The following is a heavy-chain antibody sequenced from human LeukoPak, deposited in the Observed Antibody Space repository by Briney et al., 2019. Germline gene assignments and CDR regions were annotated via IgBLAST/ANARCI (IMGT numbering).Heavy chain of an antibody. D-gene: IGHD6-13*01. CDR1: EFTFSNYP. CDR3: AKDLSPWIRIAAAPGGY. V-gene: IGHV3-30-3*01. CDR2: ISYDGSNK. Sequence: GRSLRLSCAASEFTFSNYPMHWVRQAPGKGLEWVAIISYDGSNKYYADSVKGRFTISRDNSKNTLYLQMNSLRAEDTAVYYCAKDLSPWIRIAAAPGGYWGQGTLVTVSS. J-gene: IGHJ4*02.